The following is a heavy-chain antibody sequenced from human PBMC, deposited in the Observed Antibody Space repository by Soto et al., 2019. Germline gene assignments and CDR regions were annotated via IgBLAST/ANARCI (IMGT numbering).Heavy chain of an antibody. CDR3: ARLRFVPIWYYYYGMDV. D-gene: IGHD3-3*01. Sequence: SETLSLTCAVYGGSFSGYYWSWIRQPPGKGLEWIGEINHSGSTNYNPSLKSRVTISVDTSKNQFSLKLSSVTAADTAVYYCARLRFVPIWYYYYGMDVWGQGTTVTVSS. CDR2: INHSGST. J-gene: IGHJ6*02. CDR1: GGSFSGYY. V-gene: IGHV4-34*01.